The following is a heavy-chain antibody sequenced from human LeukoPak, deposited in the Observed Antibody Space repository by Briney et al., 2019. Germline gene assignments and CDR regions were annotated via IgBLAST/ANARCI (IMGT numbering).Heavy chain of an antibody. J-gene: IGHJ4*02. D-gene: IGHD3-10*01. CDR1: GYTFTGYY. Sequence: GASVTVSCKASGYTFTGYYMHWVRQAPGQGLEWMGWINPNSGGTNYAQKFQGRVTMTRDTSISTAYMELSRLRSDDTAVYYCARSHYYGSGSYYISPMIQSGIGAYWGQGTLVTVSS. V-gene: IGHV1-2*02. CDR3: ARSHYYGSGSYYISPMIQSGIGAY. CDR2: INPNSGGT.